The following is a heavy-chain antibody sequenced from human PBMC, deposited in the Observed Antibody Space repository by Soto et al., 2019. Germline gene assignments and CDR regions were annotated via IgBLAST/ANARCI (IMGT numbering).Heavy chain of an antibody. D-gene: IGHD6-13*01. J-gene: IGHJ4*02. Sequence: QVQLQESGPGLVKPSQTLSLTCTVSGGSISSGGYYWSWIRQHPGKGLEWIGYIYYSGSTYYNPTLKSRITISVDTSKNQFSLKLTSVTAADTAVYYCARGVAAAHFDYWGQGTLVTVSS. CDR1: GGSISSGGYY. V-gene: IGHV4-31*03. CDR3: ARGVAAAHFDY. CDR2: IYYSGST.